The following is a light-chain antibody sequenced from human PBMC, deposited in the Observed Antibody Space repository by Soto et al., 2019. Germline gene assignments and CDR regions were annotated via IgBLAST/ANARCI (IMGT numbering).Light chain of an antibody. Sequence: QSVLTQPASGSGSPGRSITISCTGTTSDVGGYNYVSWYQQHPGKAPKFIIYDVSNRPSGVSNRFSGSKSGNTASLTISGLQAEDEADYYCSSYTTSNTRQIVFGTGTKVTVL. CDR1: TSDVGGYNY. J-gene: IGLJ1*01. V-gene: IGLV2-14*01. CDR2: DVS. CDR3: SSYTTSNTRQIV.